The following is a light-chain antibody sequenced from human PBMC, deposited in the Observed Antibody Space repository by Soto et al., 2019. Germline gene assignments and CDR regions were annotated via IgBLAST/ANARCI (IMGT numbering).Light chain of an antibody. CDR3: QQYNSYSYT. J-gene: IGKJ2*01. V-gene: IGKV1-5*03. CDR1: QSISNW. CDR2: KAS. Sequence: DIQMTQSPSTLSASVGDRVTITCRASQSISNWLAWYQQKQGKAPKVLIYKASSLESGVPSRFSGSGSGTEFTLTISSLQPDDFATYYCQQYNSYSYTFGQGTKLEIK.